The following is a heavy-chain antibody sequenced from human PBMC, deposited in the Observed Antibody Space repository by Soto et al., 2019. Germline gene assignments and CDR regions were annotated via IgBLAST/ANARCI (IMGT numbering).Heavy chain of an antibody. CDR1: GLTFSNHW. Sequence: GVPLRLSWAASGLTFSNHWMHWIRQAPGKGLVWVSRINSDGSSTNYADSLKGRFTISRDDAKNSLYLQMSSLRAEDTAVYYCARGNSGTFDYWGQGTLVTVSS. V-gene: IGHV3-74*01. CDR2: INSDGSST. J-gene: IGHJ4*02. CDR3: ARGNSGTFDY. D-gene: IGHD1-1*01.